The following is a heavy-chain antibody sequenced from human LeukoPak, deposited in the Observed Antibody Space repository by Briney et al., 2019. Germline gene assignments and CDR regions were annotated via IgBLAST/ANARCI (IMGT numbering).Heavy chain of an antibody. CDR2: ISGSGGST. V-gene: IGHV3-23*01. CDR1: GFTFSSYA. D-gene: IGHD1-26*01. J-gene: IGHJ3*01. Sequence: GGSLRLSCAASGFTFSSYAMSWVRQAPGKGLEWVSAISGSGGSTYYADTVKGRFTISRDNSKNTLYLQMNSLTVEDTAVYYCAKVHLRIEIYAFDVWGQGTMVTVSS. CDR3: AKVHLRIEIYAFDV.